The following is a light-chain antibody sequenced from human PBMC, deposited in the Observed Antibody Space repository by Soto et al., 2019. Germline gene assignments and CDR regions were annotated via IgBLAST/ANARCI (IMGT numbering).Light chain of an antibody. CDR2: GAS. CDR1: QGVSSN. J-gene: IGKJ1*01. Sequence: MTQSPSTLSVSPGERATLSCQASQGVSSNLAWYQQKPGQDPRLLIYGASTRATGIPARFSGSGSGTDFTITISLLAPEDFAVYYRQQYGSQGTFGQGTKVEIK. CDR3: QQYGSQGT. V-gene: IGKV3-15*01.